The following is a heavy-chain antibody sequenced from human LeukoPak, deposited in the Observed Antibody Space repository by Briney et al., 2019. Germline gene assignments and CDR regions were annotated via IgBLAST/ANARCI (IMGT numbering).Heavy chain of an antibody. V-gene: IGHV1-18*01. J-gene: IGHJ6*03. CDR1: GYTFTSYG. D-gene: IGHD6-19*01. CDR3: ARDGWYPSYYYYYMDV. Sequence: ASVKVSCKASGYTFTSYGISWVRQAPGQGLEWMGWISAYNGNTNYAQKLQGRVTMTTDTSTSTAYMELRSLRSDDTAVYYCARDGWYPSYYYYYMDVWGKGTTVTVSS. CDR2: ISAYNGNT.